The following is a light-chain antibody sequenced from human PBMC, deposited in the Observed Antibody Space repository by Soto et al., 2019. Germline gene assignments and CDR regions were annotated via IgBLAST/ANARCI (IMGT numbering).Light chain of an antibody. CDR1: QSVSSY. CDR2: DAS. J-gene: IGKJ2*01. V-gene: IGKV3-11*01. Sequence: EIVLTQSPATLSLSPGERATLSCRASQSVSSYLAWYQQKPGQAPSLLIYDASNRATDIPARFSGSGSGTDFTLTISSLEPEDFAVYYCQQRGNWPRTFGQGTKLEIK. CDR3: QQRGNWPRT.